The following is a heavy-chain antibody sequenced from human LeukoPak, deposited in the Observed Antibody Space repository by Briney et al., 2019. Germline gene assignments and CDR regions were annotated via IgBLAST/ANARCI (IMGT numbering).Heavy chain of an antibody. J-gene: IGHJ1*01. V-gene: IGHV3-7*01. CDR2: INPDGRDT. D-gene: IGHD2-21*02. CDR3: TSWGDTTAEYFQR. CDR1: GFIFSNYW. Sequence: GGSLRVSCAASGFIFSNYWMNWVRQAPGKGLEWVAHINPDGRDTYYVDSVKGRFTISRDNAQNSMYLQMNSLRVEDTAVYYCTSWGDTTAEYFQRWGQGTLVTVSS.